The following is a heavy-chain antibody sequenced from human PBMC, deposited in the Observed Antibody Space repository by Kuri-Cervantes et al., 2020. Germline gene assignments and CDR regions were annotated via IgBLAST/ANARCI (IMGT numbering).Heavy chain of an antibody. CDR3: ARDRVDDSSSWYYYYYGRDV. V-gene: IGHV3-74*01. CDR1: GFTFSSYW. CDR2: INSDGSST. Sequence: GESLKISCAASGFTFSSYWMHWVRQAPGKGLVWVSRINSDGSSTSYADSVKGRFTISRDNSKNTLYLQMNSLRAENTAVYYCARDRVDDSSSWYYYYYGRDVWGQGTTVTVSS. D-gene: IGHD6-13*01. J-gene: IGHJ6*02.